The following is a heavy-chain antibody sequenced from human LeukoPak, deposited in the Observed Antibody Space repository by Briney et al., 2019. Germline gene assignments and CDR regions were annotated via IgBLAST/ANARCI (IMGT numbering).Heavy chain of an antibody. CDR3: AGEKLYYYDSSGFDY. D-gene: IGHD3-22*01. J-gene: IGHJ4*02. Sequence: GGSLTLSCAASGLTFSSYSMNWVRQAPGKGLEWVSSISSSSSYIFHTDSVTGRFTISRHNAKNSLYLQMNSLTAEDTAVYYCAGEKLYYYDSSGFDYWGEGTLVTVSS. V-gene: IGHV3-21*01. CDR1: GLTFSSYS. CDR2: ISSSSSYI.